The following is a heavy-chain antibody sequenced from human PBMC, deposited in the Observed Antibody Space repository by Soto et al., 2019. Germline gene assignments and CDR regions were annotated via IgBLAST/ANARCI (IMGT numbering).Heavy chain of an antibody. D-gene: IGHD1-7*01. CDR3: AKFKGFNWNYVFDY. V-gene: IGHV3-23*01. CDR1: GLTFSNFA. CDR2: IGGSSGTT. J-gene: IGHJ4*02. Sequence: QPGGSLRLSCEVSGLTFSNFAMSWVRQAPGEGLEWASAIGGSSGTTFYADSVKGRFTISKDYAKNMLYLQMNSLRAEDTAVYYCAKFKGFNWNYVFDYWGQGVPVTVSS.